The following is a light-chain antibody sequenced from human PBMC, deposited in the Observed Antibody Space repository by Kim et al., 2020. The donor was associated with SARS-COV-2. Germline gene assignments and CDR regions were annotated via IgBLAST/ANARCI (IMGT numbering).Light chain of an antibody. CDR2: GAS. J-gene: IGKJ2*01. V-gene: IGKV4-1*01. CDR3: QQYYATPYT. Sequence: RATINCKYSQSVLYDSNKKNYLAWYQQRPRQPPKLLISGASTRESGVPDRFSGSESGTDFTLTISSLQAEDVAIYYCQQYYATPYTFGQGTKLEI. CDR1: QSVLYDSNKKNY.